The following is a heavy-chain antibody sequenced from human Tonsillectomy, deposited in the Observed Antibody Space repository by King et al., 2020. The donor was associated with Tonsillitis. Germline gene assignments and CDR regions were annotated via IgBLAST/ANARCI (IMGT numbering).Heavy chain of an antibody. CDR2: ISAYNGNT. CDR1: GYTFTSYG. J-gene: IGHJ4*02. CDR3: ARDSCSSTSCQYGTLFDF. Sequence: QVQLVQSGGEVKKPGASVKVSCKASGYTFTSYGISWVRQAPGQGLEWMGWISAYNGNTNYAQKLRGRVTMTTDTSTSTAYMELRSLRSAEPAVDYCARDSCSSTSCQYGTLFDFWGQGTLVTVSS. D-gene: IGHD2-2*01. V-gene: IGHV1-18*01.